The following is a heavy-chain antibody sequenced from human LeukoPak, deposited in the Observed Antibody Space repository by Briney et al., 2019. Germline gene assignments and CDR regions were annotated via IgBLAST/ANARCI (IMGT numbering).Heavy chain of an antibody. V-gene: IGHV4-39*01. J-gene: IGHJ4*02. CDR2: IYYSGST. CDR1: SSYE. CDR3: GREVWFGELFSDY. Sequence: SSYEMNWVRQPPGKGLEWIGSIYYSGSTYYNPSLKSRVTISVDTSKNQFSLKLSSVTAADTAVYYCGREVWFGELFSDYWGQGTLVTVSS. D-gene: IGHD3-10*01.